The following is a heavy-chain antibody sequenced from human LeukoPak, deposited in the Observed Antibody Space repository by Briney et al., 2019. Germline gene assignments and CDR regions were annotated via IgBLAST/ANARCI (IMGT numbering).Heavy chain of an antibody. D-gene: IGHD6-19*01. CDR2: ISYDGSNK. J-gene: IGHJ4*02. CDR1: GFTFSRYG. CDR3: ARDIFTVAGAVDY. V-gene: IGHV3-30*04. Sequence: PGRSLRLSCAASGFTFSRYGMHWVRQAPGKGLEWVTAISYDGSNKYDADSVKGRFTISRDNAKNSLYLQMNSLRAEDTSVYYCARDIFTVAGAVDYWGQGTLVTVSS.